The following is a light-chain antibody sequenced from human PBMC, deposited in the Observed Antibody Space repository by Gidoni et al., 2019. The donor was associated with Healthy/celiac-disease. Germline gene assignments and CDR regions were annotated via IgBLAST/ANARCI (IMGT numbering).Light chain of an antibody. CDR2: GAS. CDR3: QQYGSSPPWT. Sequence: LVLTQSPGTLSFAPGARATLSCRASQSVSSSYLAWYQQKPGKAPRLLIYGASSRATGIPDRFSGSGSGTDFTLTISRLEPEDFAVYYCQQYGSSPPWTFGQGTKVEIK. V-gene: IGKV3-20*01. J-gene: IGKJ1*01. CDR1: QSVSSSY.